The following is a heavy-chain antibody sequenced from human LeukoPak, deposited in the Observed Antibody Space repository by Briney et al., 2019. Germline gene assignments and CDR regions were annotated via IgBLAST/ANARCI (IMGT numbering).Heavy chain of an antibody. CDR1: AFTLSSYT. Sequence: GGFLRLSCAASAFTLSSYTMTWVRQAPGRGLEWVSSVDGGGGGTYYADSVKGRFTISRDNSKDTLYLQMNGLRAEDTAVYFCAKQSAGSAAWYSLHYDFWGQGTLVTVSS. CDR2: VDGGGGGT. D-gene: IGHD6-13*01. J-gene: IGHJ4*02. CDR3: AKQSAGSAAWYSLHYDF. V-gene: IGHV3-23*01.